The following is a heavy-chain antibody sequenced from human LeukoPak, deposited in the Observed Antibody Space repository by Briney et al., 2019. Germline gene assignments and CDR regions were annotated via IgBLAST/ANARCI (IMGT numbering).Heavy chain of an antibody. D-gene: IGHD3-3*01. CDR3: ARDRSGFDP. Sequence: PSETLSLTCTVSGGSISSYYWSWIRQPPGKGLEWIGYTYYSGSTNYNPSLKSRVTISVDTSKNQFSLKLSSVTAADTAVYYCARDRSGFDPWGQGTLVTVSS. V-gene: IGHV4-59*01. J-gene: IGHJ5*02. CDR2: TYYSGST. CDR1: GGSISSYY.